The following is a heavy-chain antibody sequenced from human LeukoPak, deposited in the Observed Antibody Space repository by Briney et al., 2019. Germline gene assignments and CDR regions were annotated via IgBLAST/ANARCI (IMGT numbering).Heavy chain of an antibody. J-gene: IGHJ4*02. V-gene: IGHV1-24*01. CDR1: GYTLTELS. Sequence: ASVKVSCKVSGYTLTELSMHWVRQAPGKGLEWRGGFDPEDGETIYAQKFQGRVTMTEDTSTDTAYMELSSLRSEDTAVYYCTTGTSTFIAAPGRYWGQGTLVIVSS. CDR2: FDPEDGET. D-gene: IGHD6-13*01. CDR3: TTGTSTFIAAPGRY.